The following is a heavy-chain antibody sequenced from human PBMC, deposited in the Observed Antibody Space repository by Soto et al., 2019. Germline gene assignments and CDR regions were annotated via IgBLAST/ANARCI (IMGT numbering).Heavy chain of an antibody. CDR2: ISSSGCTI. V-gene: IGHV3-11*01. D-gene: IGHD6-13*01. Sequence: QVQLVESGGGLVKPGGSLRLSCAASGFTFSDYYMSWIRQAPGKGLDWVSYISSSGCTIYYADSVKGRFTVSRDNAKNSLYLQMNSLRAEDTAMYYCARDRMYSSSWYSYWGQGTLVTVSS. CDR3: ARDRMYSSSWYSY. CDR1: GFTFSDYY. J-gene: IGHJ4*02.